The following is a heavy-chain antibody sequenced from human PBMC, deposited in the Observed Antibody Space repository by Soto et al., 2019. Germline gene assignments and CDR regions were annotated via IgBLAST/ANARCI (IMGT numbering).Heavy chain of an antibody. V-gene: IGHV3-7*03. CDR1: GFIFSSYW. CDR3: ASGLLVVVPAAKRYYYYGMDV. J-gene: IGHJ6*02. CDR2: IKQDGSEK. D-gene: IGHD2-2*01. Sequence: EVQLVESGGGLVQPGGSLRLSCAASGFIFSSYWMTWVRQAPGKGLEWVANIKQDGSEKYYVDSVKGRFTISRDNAKHSLYLQMNSLRAEDTAVYYCASGLLVVVPAAKRYYYYGMDVWGQGTTVTVSS.